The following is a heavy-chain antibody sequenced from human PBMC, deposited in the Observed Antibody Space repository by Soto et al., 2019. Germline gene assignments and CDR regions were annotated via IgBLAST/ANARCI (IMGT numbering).Heavy chain of an antibody. CDR3: ARVELHPPRRFDY. CDR2: TSQSGST. CDR1: GYSISSGYY. J-gene: IGHJ4*02. D-gene: IGHD1-7*01. V-gene: IGHV4-38-2*01. Sequence: KPSETLSLTCAVSGYSISSGYYWGWIRQSPGKGLEWIGSTSQSGSTYYNPSLKSRVTISADTSRNQFSLKLRSVTAADTAVYYCARVELHPPRRFDYWGQGTLVTVSS.